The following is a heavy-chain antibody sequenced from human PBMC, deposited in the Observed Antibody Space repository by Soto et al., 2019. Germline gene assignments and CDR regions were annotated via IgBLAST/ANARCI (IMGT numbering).Heavy chain of an antibody. CDR1: GFTCSSYG. Sequence: PGGSVRRSCVASGFTCSSYGMHWVRQAPGKGLEWVAFLWYDGRNENYTDSVKGRFTISRDNSKNTLYLQMNSLRADDTAVYYCARGTATDGLDSWGQGTLVTVSS. V-gene: IGHV3-33*01. J-gene: IGHJ5*01. CDR2: LWYDGRNE. D-gene: IGHD2-21*02. CDR3: ARGTATDGLDS.